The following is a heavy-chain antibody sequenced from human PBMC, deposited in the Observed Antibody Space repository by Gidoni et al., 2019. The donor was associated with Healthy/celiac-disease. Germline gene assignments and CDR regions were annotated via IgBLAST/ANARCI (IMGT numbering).Heavy chain of an antibody. D-gene: IGHD6-19*01. J-gene: IGHJ4*02. Sequence: QVQLVESGGGVVQPGRSLRLSCAASGFTFISYGMHWVRQALGTGVECVAGISYDVSNKYYADFVKCRFNIDRDNSKNTLYLQMNSLRDEETAVYDCAKADRSGWYFMFSDYWGQGTLVTVS. V-gene: IGHV3-30*18. CDR2: ISYDVSNK. CDR3: AKADRSGWYFMFSDY. CDR1: GFTFISYG.